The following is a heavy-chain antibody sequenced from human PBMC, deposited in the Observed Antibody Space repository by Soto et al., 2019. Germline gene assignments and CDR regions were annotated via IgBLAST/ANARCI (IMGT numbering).Heavy chain of an antibody. CDR1: GFTFSNYA. Sequence: EVQLLESGGGLVQPVGSLRLSCTASGFTFSNYAMSWVRQAPGKGLEWVSSLGDGGDITYYAYSVKGRFTSSRDNSKNTLSLQMNSLRAEDTAVYHCAKRRYCSSTRCYSFDSWGQGTLVTVSS. D-gene: IGHD2-2*01. V-gene: IGHV3-23*01. J-gene: IGHJ4*02. CDR2: LGDGGDIT. CDR3: AKRRYCSSTRCYSFDS.